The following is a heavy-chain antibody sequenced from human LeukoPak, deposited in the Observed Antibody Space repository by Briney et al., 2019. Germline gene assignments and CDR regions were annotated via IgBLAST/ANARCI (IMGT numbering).Heavy chain of an antibody. D-gene: IGHD2-15*01. CDR1: GGSISGYY. J-gene: IGHJ4*02. CDR3: ARRGYCSGGSCYRGTRIDY. Sequence: SETLSLTCTVSGGSISGYYWSWIRQPPGKGLEWIGYIYYSGSTNYNPSLKSRVTISVDTPKNQFSLKLSSVTAADTAVYYCARRGYCSGGSCYRGTRIDYWGQGTLVTVSS. CDR2: IYYSGST. V-gene: IGHV4-59*12.